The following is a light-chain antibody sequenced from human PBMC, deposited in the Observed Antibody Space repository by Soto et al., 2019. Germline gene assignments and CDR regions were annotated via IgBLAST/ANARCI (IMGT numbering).Light chain of an antibody. V-gene: IGLV1-44*01. CDR1: SSNVGTNT. CDR3: ATWDDSLNTWV. CDR2: SSS. J-gene: IGLJ3*02. Sequence: QSVLTQPPSASGTPGQRVTISCSGSSSNVGTNTVSWYQQLPGTAPKLLIYSSSQRPSGVPDRFSGSKSGASASLAISGLQSEDEADYYCATWDDSLNTWVFGGGTKLTVL.